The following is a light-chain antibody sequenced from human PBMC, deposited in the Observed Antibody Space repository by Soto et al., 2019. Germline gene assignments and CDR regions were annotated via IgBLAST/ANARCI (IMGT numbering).Light chain of an antibody. CDR3: SSFTSSNTWV. J-gene: IGLJ3*02. CDR2: EVS. Sequence: QSVLTQPPSVSGSPGQSVTISCTGTSSDVGSYNRVSWYQQPPGTAPKLIIYEVSNRPSGVPDSFFGSKSGNTASLTISGLQAEDEADYYCSSFTSSNTWVFGGGTKLTVL. V-gene: IGLV2-18*02. CDR1: SSDVGSYNR.